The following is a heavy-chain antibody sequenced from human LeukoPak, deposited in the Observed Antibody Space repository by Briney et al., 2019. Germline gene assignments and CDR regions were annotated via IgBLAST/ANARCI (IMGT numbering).Heavy chain of an antibody. CDR3: SNGSSSLDYYGMDV. CDR1: GFTFSSYG. Sequence: SGGSLRLSCAASGFTFSSYGMHWVRQAPGKGLEWVAVISYDGSNKYYADSVKGRFTISRDNSKNTLYLQMNSLRAEDTAVYYCSNGSSSLDYYGMDVWGQGTTVTFSS. J-gene: IGHJ6*02. CDR2: ISYDGSNK. V-gene: IGHV3-30*18. D-gene: IGHD6-13*01.